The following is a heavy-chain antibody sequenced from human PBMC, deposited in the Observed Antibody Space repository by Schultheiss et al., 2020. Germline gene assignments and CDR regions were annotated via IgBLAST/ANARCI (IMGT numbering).Heavy chain of an antibody. V-gene: IGHV4-39*01. CDR3: ARQALIAVAGYNWFDP. D-gene: IGHD6-19*01. CDR1: GGSISSSSYY. CDR2: IYYSGST. Sequence: SETLSLTCTVSGGSISSSSYYWGWIRQPPGKGLEWIGSIYYSGSTYYNPSLKSRVTISVDTSKNQFSLKLSSVTAADTAVYYCARQALIAVAGYNWFDPWGQGTLVTVSS. J-gene: IGHJ5*02.